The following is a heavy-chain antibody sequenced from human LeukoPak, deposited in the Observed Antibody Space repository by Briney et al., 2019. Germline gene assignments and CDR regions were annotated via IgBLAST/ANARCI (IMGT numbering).Heavy chain of an antibody. V-gene: IGHV3-74*01. D-gene: IGHD4-23*01. Sequence: PGGSLRLSCAASGFTFSSYWMHWVRQAPGKGLVWVSRINTDGSSTLYADSVKGRFTISRDNAKNTLYLQVNSLRAEDTAVYYCARGANYGGNLGVYWGQGTLATVSS. CDR1: GFTFSSYW. CDR3: ARGANYGGNLGVY. J-gene: IGHJ4*02. CDR2: INTDGSST.